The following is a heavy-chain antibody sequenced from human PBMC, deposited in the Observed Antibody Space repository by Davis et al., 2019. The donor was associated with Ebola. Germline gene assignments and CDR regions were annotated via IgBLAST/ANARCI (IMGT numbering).Heavy chain of an antibody. CDR3: ARLRIVVVPAAIAGKSKRDY. CDR2: ISRNGGST. D-gene: IGHD2-2*01. Sequence: PAGSLSLSCAASGFTFDDYAMHWLRQAPGKGLEWVSLISRNGGSTYYADSVKGRFTISRDNSKNSLYLQMNSLRTEDTDLYYCARLRIVVVPAAIAGKSKRDYWGQGTLVTVSS. V-gene: IGHV3-43*02. CDR1: GFTFDDYA. J-gene: IGHJ4*02.